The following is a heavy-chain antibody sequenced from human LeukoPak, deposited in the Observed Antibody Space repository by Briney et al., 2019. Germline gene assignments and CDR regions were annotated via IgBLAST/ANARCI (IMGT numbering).Heavy chain of an antibody. Sequence: SETLSLTCTVSGGSISSSSYYRGWIRQPPGKGLEWIGSIYYSGSTYYNPSLKSRVTISVDTSKNQFSLKLSSVTAADTAVYYCTVAATQKSDYWGQGTLVTVSS. V-gene: IGHV4-39*01. J-gene: IGHJ4*02. CDR2: IYYSGST. CDR1: GGSISSSSYY. D-gene: IGHD2-15*01. CDR3: TVAATQKSDY.